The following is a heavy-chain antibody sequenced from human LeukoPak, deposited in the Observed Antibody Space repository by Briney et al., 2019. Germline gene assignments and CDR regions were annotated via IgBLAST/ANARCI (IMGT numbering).Heavy chain of an antibody. D-gene: IGHD3-10*01. CDR1: GFTFSSYG. CDR3: ARGYGRYDY. V-gene: IGHV3-30*03. Sequence: PGGSLRLSCAASGFTFSSYGMHWVRQAPGKGLEWVAVISYDGSNKYYADSVKGRFTISRDNSKNTLYLQMNSLRAEDTAVYYCARGYGRYDYWGQGTLVTVSS. CDR2: ISYDGSNK. J-gene: IGHJ4*02.